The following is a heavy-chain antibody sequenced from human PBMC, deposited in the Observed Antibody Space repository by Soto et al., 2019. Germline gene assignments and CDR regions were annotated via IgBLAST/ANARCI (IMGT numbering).Heavy chain of an antibody. Sequence: PSETLSLTCTVSGGSISSYYWSWIRQPPGKGLEWIGYIYYSGSTNYNPSLKSRVTKSEDTSKNQFSLKLSSVTAADTAVYYCARGGGYDAFDIWGQGTMVTVSS. D-gene: IGHD2-15*01. V-gene: IGHV4-59*01. CDR2: IYYSGST. J-gene: IGHJ3*02. CDR1: GGSISSYY. CDR3: ARGGGYDAFDI.